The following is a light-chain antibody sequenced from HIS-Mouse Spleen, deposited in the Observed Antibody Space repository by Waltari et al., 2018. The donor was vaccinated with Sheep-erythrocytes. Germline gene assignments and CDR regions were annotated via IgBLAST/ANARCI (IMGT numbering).Light chain of an antibody. CDR3: QSYDSSLSAVV. CDR1: SSNIGAGYD. V-gene: IGLV1-40*01. J-gene: IGLJ2*01. CDR2: GNS. Sequence: QSVLTQPPSVSGAPGQRVTIPCPGSSSNIGAGYDVHVYQQLPGTAPKLLIYGNSNRPSGVPDRFSGSKSGTSASLAITGLQAEDEADYYCQSYDSSLSAVVFGGGTKLTVL.